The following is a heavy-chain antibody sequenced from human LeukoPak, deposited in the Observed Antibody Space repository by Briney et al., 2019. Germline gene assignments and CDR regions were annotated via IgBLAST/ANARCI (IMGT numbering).Heavy chain of an antibody. J-gene: IGHJ4*01. CDR1: GGSIRYSSYY. Sequence: PSETLSLTCSVAGGSIRYSSYYWTWIRQPPGKGLEWIGNIHSSGSTDYNPSLKSRVTMSVDTSKNQFSLKLSSVTAADTALYYCAKCGLHTFGLYLYWGHGSLVTISS. CDR2: IHSSGST. CDR3: AKCGLHTFGLYLY. D-gene: IGHD3/OR15-3a*01. V-gene: IGHV4-39*07.